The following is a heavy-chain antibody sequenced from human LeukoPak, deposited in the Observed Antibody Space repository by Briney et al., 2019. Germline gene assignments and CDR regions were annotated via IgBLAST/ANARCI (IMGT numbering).Heavy chain of an antibody. V-gene: IGHV3-72*01. CDR1: GFTFSDHY. CDR3: ARGGYSSSSFYGMDV. Sequence: GGSLRLSCAASGFTFSDHYMDWGRQAPGQGLEWVGHTGNKANSYTTEYAASVKGRFTISRDDSKNSLYLQMNSLKTEDTAVSSCARGGYSSSSFYGMDVWGQGTTVTVSS. CDR2: TGNKANSYTT. J-gene: IGHJ6*02. D-gene: IGHD6-6*01.